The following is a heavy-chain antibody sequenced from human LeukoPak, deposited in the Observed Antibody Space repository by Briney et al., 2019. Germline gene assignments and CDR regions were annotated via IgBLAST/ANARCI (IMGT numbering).Heavy chain of an antibody. CDR3: ATSYSRYSSGYYYLLDY. Sequence: ASVKVSCKASGGTFSSYAISWVRQAPGQGLEWMGRIIPILGIANYAQKFQGRVTITADKSTSTAYMELSSLRSADTAVYYCATSYSRYSSGYYYLLDYWGQGTLVTVSS. CDR2: IIPILGIA. J-gene: IGHJ4*02. CDR1: GGTFSSYA. V-gene: IGHV1-69*04. D-gene: IGHD3-22*01.